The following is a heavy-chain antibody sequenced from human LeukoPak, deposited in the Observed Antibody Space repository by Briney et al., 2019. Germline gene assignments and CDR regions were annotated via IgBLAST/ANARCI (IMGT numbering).Heavy chain of an antibody. CDR3: ASENITIFGVVPPFFDY. CDR1: GGSISSSSYY. Sequence: PSETLSLTCTVSGGSISSSSYYWGWIRQPPGKGLEWIGRIYTSGSTNYNPSLKSRVTISVDTSKNQFSLKLSSVTAADTAVYYCASENITIFGVVPPFFDYWGQGTLVTVSS. CDR2: IYTSGST. J-gene: IGHJ4*02. D-gene: IGHD3-3*01. V-gene: IGHV4-39*07.